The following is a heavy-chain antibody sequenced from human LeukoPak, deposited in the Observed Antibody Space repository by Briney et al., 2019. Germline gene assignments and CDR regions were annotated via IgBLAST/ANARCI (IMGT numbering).Heavy chain of an antibody. J-gene: IGHJ4*02. CDR1: GFTVSSNY. CDR2: IYSGGST. CDR3: ARGRLGYCSSTSCSPYFDY. D-gene: IGHD2-2*01. Sequence: GGSLRLSCAASGFTVSSNYMSWVRQAPGKGLEWVSVIYSGGSTYYADSVKGRITISRDNSKNTLYLQMNSLRAEDTAVYYCARGRLGYCSSTSCSPYFDYWGQGTLVTVSS. V-gene: IGHV3-53*01.